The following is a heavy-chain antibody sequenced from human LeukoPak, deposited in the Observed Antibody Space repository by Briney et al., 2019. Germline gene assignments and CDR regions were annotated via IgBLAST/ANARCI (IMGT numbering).Heavy chain of an antibody. CDR1: GHTFTGYY. V-gene: IGHV1-2*02. CDR3: ARTTMYSGSYYRQFDY. Sequence: GASVKVSCKASGHTFTGYYMHWVRQAPGQGLEWMGWINPNSGGTNYAQKFQGRVTMTRDTSISTAYMELSRLRSDDTAVYYCARTTMYSGSYYRQFDYWGQGTLVTVSS. CDR2: INPNSGGT. D-gene: IGHD1-26*01. J-gene: IGHJ4*02.